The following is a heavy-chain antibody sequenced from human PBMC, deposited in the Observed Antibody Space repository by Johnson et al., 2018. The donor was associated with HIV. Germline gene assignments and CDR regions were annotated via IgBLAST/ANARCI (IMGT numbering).Heavy chain of an antibody. CDR2: IYSGDST. V-gene: IGHV3-66*01. CDR3: ARMTTTVSHHDGFDI. Sequence: MLLVESGGGLVQPGGSLRLSCAASGFTVSSNYMSWVRQAPGKGLEWVSVIYSGDSTYYADSVTGRFTISRDNSKNTLYLQMNRLRAEDTAVYYCARMTTTVSHHDGFDIWGQGTMVTVSS. D-gene: IGHD4-17*01. J-gene: IGHJ3*02. CDR1: GFTVSSNY.